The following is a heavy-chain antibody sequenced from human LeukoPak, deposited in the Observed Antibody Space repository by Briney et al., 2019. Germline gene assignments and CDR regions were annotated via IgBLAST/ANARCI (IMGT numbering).Heavy chain of an antibody. CDR3: ARDLRDYDFWSGYRGEDAFDI. V-gene: IGHV4-30-4*08. D-gene: IGHD3-3*01. CDR2: IYYSGST. Sequence: SETLSLTCTVSGGSISSGDYYWSWIRQPPGKGLECIGYIYYSGSTYYNPSLKSRVTISVDTSKNQFSLKLSSVTAADTAVYYCARDLRDYDFWSGYRGEDAFDIWGQGTMVTVSS. CDR1: GGSISSGDYY. J-gene: IGHJ3*02.